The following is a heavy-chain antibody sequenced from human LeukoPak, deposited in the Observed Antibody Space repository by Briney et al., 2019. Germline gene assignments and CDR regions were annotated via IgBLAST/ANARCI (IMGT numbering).Heavy chain of an antibody. Sequence: ASVKVSCKASGGTFSSYAISWVRHAPGQGLEWMGGIIPIFGTANYAQKFQGRVTITADKSTSTAYMELSSLRSEDTAVYYCARAPYYDILIGYYTDYWGQGTLVTVSS. CDR3: ARAPYYDILIGYYTDY. V-gene: IGHV1-69*06. D-gene: IGHD3-9*01. J-gene: IGHJ4*02. CDR2: IIPIFGTA. CDR1: GGTFSSYA.